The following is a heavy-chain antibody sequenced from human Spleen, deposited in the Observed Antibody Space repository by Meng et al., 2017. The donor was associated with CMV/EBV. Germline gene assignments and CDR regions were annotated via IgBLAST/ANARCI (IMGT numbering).Heavy chain of an antibody. J-gene: IGHJ6*02. CDR3: ARVQLCGGDCVTYYYYGMDV. CDR1: GFTFSSYW. D-gene: IGHD2-21*01. Sequence: GGSLRLSCAASGFTFSSYWMHWVRQAPGKGLVWVSRINSDGSSTSYADSVKGRFTISRDNAKNALYLQMNSLRAEDTAVYYCARVQLCGGDCVTYYYYGMDVWGQGTTVTVSS. V-gene: IGHV3-74*01. CDR2: INSDGSST.